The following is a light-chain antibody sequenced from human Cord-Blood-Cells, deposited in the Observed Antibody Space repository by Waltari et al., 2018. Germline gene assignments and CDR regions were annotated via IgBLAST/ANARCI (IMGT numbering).Light chain of an antibody. Sequence: QSALTQPASVSGSPGQSITISCTGTSSDAGGYNYVSWYQQHPGKAPTRMISDVSNRPSGVSNRFSGSKSGNTASLTISGLQAEDEADYYCSSYTSSSTPVVFGGGTKLTVL. CDR2: DVS. V-gene: IGLV2-14*01. J-gene: IGLJ2*01. CDR1: SSDAGGYNY. CDR3: SSYTSSSTPVV.